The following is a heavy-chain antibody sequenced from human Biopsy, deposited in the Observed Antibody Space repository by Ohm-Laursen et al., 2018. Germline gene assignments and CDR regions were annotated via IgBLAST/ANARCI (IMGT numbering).Heavy chain of an antibody. Sequence: SETLSFTCSVSGGSFTGLYWTWLRQPPGQGLEWIGHISYTGYTSYNASLKSRVTISVDTSRNHFSLRLSSLTAADTAVYYCARGSNDFGGLYFPRWGQGTLLTVSS. V-gene: IGHV4-59*11. CDR2: ISYTGYT. CDR3: ARGSNDFGGLYFPR. J-gene: IGHJ4*02. CDR1: GGSFTGLY. D-gene: IGHD4-23*01.